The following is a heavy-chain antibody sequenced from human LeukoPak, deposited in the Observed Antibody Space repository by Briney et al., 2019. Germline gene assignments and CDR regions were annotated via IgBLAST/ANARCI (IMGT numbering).Heavy chain of an antibody. J-gene: IGHJ4*02. CDR1: GYTFTGYY. D-gene: IGHD6-19*01. CDR3: ARDYSSGWTGY. Sequence: ASVKVSCKASGYTFTGYYMHWVRQAPGQGLEWMGRINPNSGGTNYAQKLQGRVTMTTDTSTCTAYMELRSLRSDDTAVYYCARDYSSGWTGYWGQGTLVTVSS. V-gene: IGHV1-2*06. CDR2: INPNSGGT.